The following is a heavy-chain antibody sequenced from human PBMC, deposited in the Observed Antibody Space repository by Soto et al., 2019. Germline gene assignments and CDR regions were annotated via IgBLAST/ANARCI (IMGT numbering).Heavy chain of an antibody. CDR1: GYTLTELS. Sequence: ASVKVSCKVSGYTLTELSMHWVRQAPGKGLEWMGGFDPEDGETIYAQKFQGRVTMTGDTSTDTAYMELSSLRSEDTAVYYCATRVRYDFWSGSGLNWGQGTLVTVSS. V-gene: IGHV1-24*01. CDR2: FDPEDGET. D-gene: IGHD3-3*01. J-gene: IGHJ4*02. CDR3: ATRVRYDFWSGSGLN.